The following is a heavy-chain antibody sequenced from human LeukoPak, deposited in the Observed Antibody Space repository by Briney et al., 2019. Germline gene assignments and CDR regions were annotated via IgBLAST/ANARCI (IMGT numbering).Heavy chain of an antibody. Sequence: GGSLRLSCAASGFTFSSYWMHWVRQASGKGLVWVSRINSDGSSTSYADSVKGRFTISRDNAKNTLYLQMNSLRAEDTAVYYCAGDSSGYYSWSGFSDYWGQGTLVTVSS. V-gene: IGHV3-74*01. J-gene: IGHJ4*02. D-gene: IGHD3-22*01. CDR1: GFTFSSYW. CDR3: AGDSSGYYSWSGFSDY. CDR2: INSDGSST.